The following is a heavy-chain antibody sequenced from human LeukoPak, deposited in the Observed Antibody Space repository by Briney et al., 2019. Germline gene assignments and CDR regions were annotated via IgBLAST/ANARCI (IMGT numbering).Heavy chain of an antibody. CDR2: ISYDGSNK. Sequence: GGSLRLSCAASGFTFSSYGMHWVRQARGKGLEWVAVISYDGSNKYYADSVKGRFTISRDNSKNTLYLQMNSLRAEDTAVYYCAKDGHTYGMDVWGQGTTVTVSS. D-gene: IGHD3/OR15-3a*01. V-gene: IGHV3-30*18. J-gene: IGHJ6*02. CDR3: AKDGHTYGMDV. CDR1: GFTFSSYG.